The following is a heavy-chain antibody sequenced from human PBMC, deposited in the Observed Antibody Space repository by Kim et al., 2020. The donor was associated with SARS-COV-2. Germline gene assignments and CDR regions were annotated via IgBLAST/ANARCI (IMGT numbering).Heavy chain of an antibody. Sequence: GGSLRLSCAASGFTFSSYSMNWVRQAPGKGLEWVSSISSSSSYIYYADSVKGRFTISRDNAKNSLYLQMNSLRAEDTAVYYCARGGRFLEWLSQENGYYYYYGMDVWGQGTTVTVSS. CDR2: ISSSSSYI. CDR1: GFTFSSYS. J-gene: IGHJ6*02. V-gene: IGHV3-21*01. D-gene: IGHD3-3*01. CDR3: ARGGRFLEWLSQENGYYYYYGMDV.